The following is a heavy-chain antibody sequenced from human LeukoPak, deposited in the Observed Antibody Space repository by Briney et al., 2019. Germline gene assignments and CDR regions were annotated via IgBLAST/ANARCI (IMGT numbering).Heavy chain of an antibody. CDR2: IYSTGKN. Sequence: PSETLSLICAVSGGSINSHYWGWIRQPPGKGLQWIGDIYSTGKNNYNPSLKSRVTISLDTSKSHLSLNLTSVLAADTAIYYCVRRDTGWNYFVYRGEGVLVTVSS. CDR1: GGSINSHY. D-gene: IGHD6-19*01. J-gene: IGHJ4*03. V-gene: IGHV4-4*08. CDR3: VRRDTGWNYFVY.